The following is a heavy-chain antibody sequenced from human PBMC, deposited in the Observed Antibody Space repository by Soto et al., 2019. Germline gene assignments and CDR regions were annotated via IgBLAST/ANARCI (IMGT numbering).Heavy chain of an antibody. Sequence: ASVKVSCKASGGTFSSYAISWVRQAPGQGLEWMGGIIPIFGTANYAQKFQGRVTITADKSTSTAYMELSSLRSEDTAVYYCASSSSIAARLDYYYYGMDGWGQGTTVSVYS. J-gene: IGHJ6*02. V-gene: IGHV1-69*06. CDR1: GGTFSSYA. CDR2: IIPIFGTA. D-gene: IGHD6-6*01. CDR3: ASSSSIAARLDYYYYGMDG.